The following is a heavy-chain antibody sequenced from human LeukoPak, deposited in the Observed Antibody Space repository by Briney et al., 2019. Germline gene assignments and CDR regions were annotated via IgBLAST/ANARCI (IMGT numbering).Heavy chain of an antibody. D-gene: IGHD3-10*01. CDR2: ISAYNGNT. CDR1: GYTFTSYG. CDR3: ARAADYYGSGYYFDY. Sequence: ASVKVFCKASGYTFTSYGISWVRQAPGQGLEWMGWISAYNGNTNYAQKLQGRVTITTDTSTSTAYMELRRLRSDDTAVYYCARAADYYGSGYYFDYWGQGTLVTVSS. J-gene: IGHJ4*02. V-gene: IGHV1-18*01.